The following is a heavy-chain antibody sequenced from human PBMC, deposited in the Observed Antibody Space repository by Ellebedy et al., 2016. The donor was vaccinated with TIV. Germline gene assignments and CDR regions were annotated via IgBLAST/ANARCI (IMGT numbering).Heavy chain of an antibody. CDR1: GYTFTSYG. J-gene: IGHJ6*02. CDR2: ISADNGNT. V-gene: IGHV1-18*01. Sequence: AASVKVSCKASGYTFTSYGISWVRQAPGQGLEWMGWISADNGNTKYAQKLQGRVTMTTDTSTSTADMEMRRLRSDDTAVYYCARSGYDANRSEGMDVWGQGTTVTVSS. D-gene: IGHD3-22*01. CDR3: ARSGYDANRSEGMDV.